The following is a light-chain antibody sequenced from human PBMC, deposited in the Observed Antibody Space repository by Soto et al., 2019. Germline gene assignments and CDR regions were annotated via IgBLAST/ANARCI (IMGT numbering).Light chain of an antibody. V-gene: IGKV1-5*03. J-gene: IGKJ1*01. CDR2: KAS. CDR3: QHYNSYSEA. Sequence: DIQMTQSPSSVSASVGDRVTITCRASQTISSWLAWYKQKPGKAPKLLIYKASTLKSGVPSRFSGSGSGTEFTLTISSLQPDDFATYYCQHYNSYSEAFGQGTKVDIK. CDR1: QTISSW.